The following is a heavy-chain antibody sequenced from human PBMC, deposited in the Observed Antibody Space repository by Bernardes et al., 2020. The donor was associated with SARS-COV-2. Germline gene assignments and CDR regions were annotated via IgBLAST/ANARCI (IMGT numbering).Heavy chain of an antibody. J-gene: IGHJ5*02. Sequence: GSLSLSCASSGFTFSSYSMNWVRPAPGKGLEWVSSISSSSSYIYYADSVKGRFTISRDNANNSLYLQMNSLRAEDTAVYYWARDDVTPPYCSGGSCPAGWFDPWGQGTLVTVSS. V-gene: IGHV3-21*01. CDR1: GFTFSSYS. CDR3: ARDDVTPPYCSGGSCPAGWFDP. CDR2: ISSSSSYI. D-gene: IGHD2-15*01.